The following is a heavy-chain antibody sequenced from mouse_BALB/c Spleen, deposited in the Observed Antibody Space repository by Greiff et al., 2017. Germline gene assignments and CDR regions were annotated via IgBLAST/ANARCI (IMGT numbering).Heavy chain of an antibody. CDR3: ARRGGGHYGYYFDY. V-gene: IGHV1-20*02. Sequence: EVQLQQPGAELVRPGASVKISCKASGYSFTGYFMNWVMQSHGKSLEWIGRINPYNGDTFYNQKFKGKATLTVDKSSSTAHMELRSLASEDSAVYYCARRGGGHYGYYFDYWGQGTTLTVSS. J-gene: IGHJ2*01. CDR1: GYSFTGYF. D-gene: IGHD1-1*01. CDR2: INPYNGDT.